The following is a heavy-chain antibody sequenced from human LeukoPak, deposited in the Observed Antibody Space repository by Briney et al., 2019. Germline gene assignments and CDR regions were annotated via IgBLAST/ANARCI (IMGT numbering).Heavy chain of an antibody. Sequence: SETLSLTCAVYGGSFSVYYWSWIRQPPGKGLEWIGEINHSGSTNYNPSLKSRVTISVDTSKNQFSLKLSSVTAADTAVYYCARIVATTTWDLFDYWGQGTLVTVSS. V-gene: IGHV4-34*01. D-gene: IGHD5-12*01. CDR1: GGSFSVYY. J-gene: IGHJ4*02. CDR2: INHSGST. CDR3: ARIVATTTWDLFDY.